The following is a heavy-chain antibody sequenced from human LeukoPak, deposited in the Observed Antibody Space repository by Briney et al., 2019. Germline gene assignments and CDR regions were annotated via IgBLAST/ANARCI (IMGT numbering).Heavy chain of an antibody. Sequence: PGGSLRLSCVGYGFTFIASPVHWVRQTPERGLEWVALISYGGSPRYYADFVKGRFTISRDDSRNTVYLQMNSLRGDDTALYFCATAGGYSYGSRFDRWGQGTLVTVSS. D-gene: IGHD5-18*01. V-gene: IGHV3-30*04. CDR3: ATAGGYSYGSRFDR. CDR1: GFTFIASP. CDR2: ISYGGSPR. J-gene: IGHJ4*02.